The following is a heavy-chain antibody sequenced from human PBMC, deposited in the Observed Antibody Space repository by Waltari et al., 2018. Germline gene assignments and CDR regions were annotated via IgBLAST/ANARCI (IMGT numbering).Heavy chain of an antibody. CDR2: IDPEDGET. Sequence: EVALVHSGAAVKKPGATVKISCKASGYTFMDYFLHWVQQAPGKGLEWMGRIDPEDGETVYSEKFQGRVTITADTSTDTAYMELSSLTSGDTAVYYCAPLPGGSGQTFDYWGQGTLLTVSS. J-gene: IGHJ4*02. CDR1: GYTFMDYF. D-gene: IGHD3-10*01. V-gene: IGHV1-69-2*01. CDR3: APLPGGSGQTFDY.